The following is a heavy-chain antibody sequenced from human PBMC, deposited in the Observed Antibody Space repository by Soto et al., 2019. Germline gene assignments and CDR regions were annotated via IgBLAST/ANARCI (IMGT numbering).Heavy chain of an antibody. D-gene: IGHD4-4*01. CDR3: AKDGHEYSNRRYYYYGMDV. CDR1: GFTFSSYG. V-gene: IGHV3-30*18. Sequence: GGSLRLSCAASGFTFSSYGMHWVRQAPGKGLEWVAVISYDGSNKYYADSVKGRFTISRDNSKNTLYLQMNSLRAEDTAVYYCAKDGHEYSNRRYYYYGMDVWGQGTTVTVYS. CDR2: ISYDGSNK. J-gene: IGHJ6*02.